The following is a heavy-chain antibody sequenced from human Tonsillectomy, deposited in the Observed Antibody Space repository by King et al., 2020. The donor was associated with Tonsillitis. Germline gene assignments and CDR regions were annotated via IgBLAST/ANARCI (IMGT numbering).Heavy chain of an antibody. Sequence: VQLVESGGGLVQPGGSLRLSCAAPGFTFTNYDMHWVRQATGKGLEWVSTVGAAGDPYYPASVKGRFTISRENAKNSLYLQMNSLRAGDTAVYYCARGTNGMLDYWGQGTLVTVSS. J-gene: IGHJ4*02. D-gene: IGHD2-8*01. CDR3: ARGTNGMLDY. CDR2: VGAAGDP. CDR1: GFTFTNYD. V-gene: IGHV3-13*05.